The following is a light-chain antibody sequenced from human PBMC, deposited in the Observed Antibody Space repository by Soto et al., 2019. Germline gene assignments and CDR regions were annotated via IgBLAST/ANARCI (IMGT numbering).Light chain of an antibody. V-gene: IGLV2-8*01. CDR1: SSDVGGYNY. J-gene: IGLJ3*02. Sequence: QSALTQPPSASGSPGQSVTISCTGTSSDVGGYNYVSWYQQHPGKAPKLMIYEVSKRPSGVPDRFSGSKSGNTASLTVSGHQAEAEADYYCNSYAGSNNCVFGGGTKLTVL. CDR2: EVS. CDR3: NSYAGSNNCV.